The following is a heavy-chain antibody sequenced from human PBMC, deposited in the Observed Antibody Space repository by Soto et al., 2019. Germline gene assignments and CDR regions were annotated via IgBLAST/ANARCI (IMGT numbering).Heavy chain of an antibody. V-gene: IGHV3-30*18. CDR1: GFTFSSYG. Sequence: QVQLVESGGGVVQPGRSLRLSCAASGFTFSSYGMHWVRQAPGKGLEWVAVISYDGSNKYYADSVKGRFTISRDNSKNTLDLQMNSLRAEETAVYYGANDPSRGGDCPADYWGQGTLVTVSS. CDR3: ANDPSRGGDCPADY. J-gene: IGHJ4*02. CDR2: ISYDGSNK. D-gene: IGHD2-21*02.